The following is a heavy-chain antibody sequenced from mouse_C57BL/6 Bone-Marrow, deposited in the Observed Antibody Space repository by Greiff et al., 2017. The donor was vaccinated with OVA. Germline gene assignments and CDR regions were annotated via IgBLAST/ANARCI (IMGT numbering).Heavy chain of an antibody. CDR2: IDPSDSYT. Sequence: QVQLQQPGAELVRPGTSVKLSCKASGYTFTSYWMHWVKQRPGQGLEWIGVIDPSDSYTNYNQKFKGKATLTVDTSSSTAYMQLSSLTSEDSAVYYSAYYYFGYWGKGTTLTVSS. CDR3: AYYYFGY. V-gene: IGHV1-59*01. CDR1: GYTFTSYW. J-gene: IGHJ2*01.